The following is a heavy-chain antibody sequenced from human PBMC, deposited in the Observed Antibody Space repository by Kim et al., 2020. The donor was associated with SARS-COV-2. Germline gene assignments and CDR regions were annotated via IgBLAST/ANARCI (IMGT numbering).Heavy chain of an antibody. V-gene: IGHV1-2*02. J-gene: IGHJ5*02. CDR3: ARSRHPGVTPDP. D-gene: IGHD2-15*01. Sequence: NYAQKFQGGVTMTSDTSVSTAYMELSMLRSDDTAVYYCARSRHPGVTPDPWGQGTLVTVSS.